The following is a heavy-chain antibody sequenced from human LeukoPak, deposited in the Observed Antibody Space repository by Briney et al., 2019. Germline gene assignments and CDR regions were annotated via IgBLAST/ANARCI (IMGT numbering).Heavy chain of an antibody. CDR3: ARVSRTIIAARQFYYMDV. J-gene: IGHJ6*03. CDR1: RGTLSSYT. Sequence: SVKVSCKASRGTLSSYTISWVRQAPGQGLEWMGRLIPILGIANYEQKFQGRVTITADKSTSTAYMELSSLRSEDTAVYYCARVSRTIIAARQFYYMDVWGKETTITVFS. D-gene: IGHD6-6*01. V-gene: IGHV1-69*02. CDR2: LIPILGIA.